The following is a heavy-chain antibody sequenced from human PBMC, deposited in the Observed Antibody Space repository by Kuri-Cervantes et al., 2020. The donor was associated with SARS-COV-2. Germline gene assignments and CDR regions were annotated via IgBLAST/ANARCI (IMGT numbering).Heavy chain of an antibody. CDR3: ARAYGFLRNIYYMDV. Sequence: ESLKISCAVSGYSISSGYYWGWIRQPPGEGLEWFGSIYHSGSTYYNPSLKGRVTISVDTSNKQFSLQLSYVNAADTAVYYCARAYGFLRNIYYMDVWGKGTTVTVSS. V-gene: IGHV4-38-2*01. J-gene: IGHJ6*03. CDR2: IYHSGST. CDR1: GYSISSGYY. D-gene: IGHD4-17*01.